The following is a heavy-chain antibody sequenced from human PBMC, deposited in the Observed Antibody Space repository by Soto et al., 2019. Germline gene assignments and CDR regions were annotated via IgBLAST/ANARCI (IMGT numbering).Heavy chain of an antibody. CDR2: VTPLFGTP. D-gene: IGHD2-21*02. CDR3: ASRYYLLLHARGSGDTECFHH. Sequence: QVQLVQSGAEVKKSGSSVKVSCKASGGTFSSYTVGWVRQAPGQGLEWMGGVTPLFGTPSYAQKFQGRVTIPAVESTARAYMELVSMTSEDTAVYYCASRYYLLLHARGSGDTECFHHRGQGTLVTVSS. V-gene: IGHV1-69*01. J-gene: IGHJ1*01. CDR1: GGTFSSYT.